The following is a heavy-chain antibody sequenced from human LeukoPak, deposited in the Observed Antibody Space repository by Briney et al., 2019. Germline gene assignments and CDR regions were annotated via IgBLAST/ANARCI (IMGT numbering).Heavy chain of an antibody. CDR1: GFTFSSYS. Sequence: PGGSLRLSCAASGFTFSSYSMNWVRQAPGKGLEWVSSISSSSSYIYYADSVKGRFTISRDNAKNSLYLQMNSLRAEDTAVYYCARDLRAVPAARAPSQLGWFDPWGQGTLVTVSS. CDR3: ARDLRAVPAARAPSQLGWFDP. V-gene: IGHV3-21*01. J-gene: IGHJ5*02. D-gene: IGHD2-2*01. CDR2: ISSSSSYI.